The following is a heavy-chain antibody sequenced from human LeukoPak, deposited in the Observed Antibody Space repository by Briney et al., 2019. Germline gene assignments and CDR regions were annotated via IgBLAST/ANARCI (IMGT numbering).Heavy chain of an antibody. CDR1: GYTFTGYY. CDR2: INPNSGGT. CDR3: ARDGPDYGDYADY. D-gene: IGHD4-17*01. V-gene: IGHV1-2*02. J-gene: IGHJ4*02. Sequence: ASVKVSCKASGYTFTGYYMCWVRQAPGQGLEWMGWINPNSGGTNYAQKFQGRVTMTRDTSISTAYMELSRLRSDDTAVYYCARDGPDYGDYADYWGQGTLVTVSS.